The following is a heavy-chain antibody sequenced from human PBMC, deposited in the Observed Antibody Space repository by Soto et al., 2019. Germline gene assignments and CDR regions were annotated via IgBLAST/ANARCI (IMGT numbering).Heavy chain of an antibody. CDR1: GGSLSSGGSY. CDR3: ARSVFP. J-gene: IGHJ5*02. CDR2: IYYSGNT. Sequence: PSETLSLTCTVSGGSLSSGGSYWSWIRQHPGKGLEWIGYIYYSGNTYYNPSLKSRVTISVDTSKNQFSLKLTSVTAADTAVYYCARSVFPWGQGTLVTVSS. V-gene: IGHV4-31*03.